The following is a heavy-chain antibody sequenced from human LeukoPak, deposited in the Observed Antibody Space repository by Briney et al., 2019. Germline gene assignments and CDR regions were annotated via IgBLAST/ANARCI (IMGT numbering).Heavy chain of an antibody. CDR3: ARDRKDIAVAGTGYMDV. J-gene: IGHJ6*03. CDR1: GDSVSSKSAG. Sequence: SQTLSLTCAISGDSVSSKSAGWSWIRQSPSRGLEWLGRIYYRSKWYIDYAVSVKSRITINPDTSKNQFSLQLNSVTPEDTAVYYCARDRKDIAVAGTGYMDVWGKGTTVTVSS. CDR2: IYYRSKWYI. D-gene: IGHD6-19*01. V-gene: IGHV6-1*01.